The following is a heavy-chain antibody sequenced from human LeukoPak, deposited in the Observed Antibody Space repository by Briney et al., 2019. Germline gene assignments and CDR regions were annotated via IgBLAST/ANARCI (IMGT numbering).Heavy chain of an antibody. CDR1: GFSFSDYY. Sequence: GGPLRLSCAASGFSFSDYYLSWIRQAPGKGLEWVSHISGSSSIIYYLDSVKGRFTISRDNARNSLYLQMNSLRAEDTAVYYCARDCSGTSCSGFGTFDICGQGTTVTVSS. J-gene: IGHJ3*02. CDR3: ARDCSGTSCSGFGTFDI. V-gene: IGHV3-11*04. CDR2: ISGSSSII. D-gene: IGHD2-2*01.